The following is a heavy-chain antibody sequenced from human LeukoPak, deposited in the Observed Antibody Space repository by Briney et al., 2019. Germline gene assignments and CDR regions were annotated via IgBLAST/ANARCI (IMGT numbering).Heavy chain of an antibody. CDR3: ARHYGP. D-gene: IGHD3-10*01. V-gene: IGHV4-39*01. CDR2: TYYSGNT. J-gene: IGHJ4*02. CDR1: GGSISTSAYY. Sequence: KPSETLSLTCIVSGGSISTSAYYWGWIRQPPGEGLQWIGSTYYSGNTYYNSSLKSRVTISVDTSKNQFSLKLNSVTATDTAVYYCARHYGPWGQGTLVTVSS.